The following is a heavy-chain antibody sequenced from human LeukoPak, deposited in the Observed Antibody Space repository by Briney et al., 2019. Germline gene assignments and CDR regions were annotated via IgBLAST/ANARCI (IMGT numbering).Heavy chain of an antibody. J-gene: IGHJ4*02. CDR2: INHSGST. D-gene: IGHD2-15*01. CDR3: ARGPIVVVVAATRAYDY. Sequence: PSETLSLTCTVSGGSISSSSYYWGWIRQPPGKGLEWIGEINHSGSTNYNPSLKSRVTISVDTSKNQFSLKLSSVTAADTAVYYCARGPIVVVVAATRAYDYWGQGTLVTVSS. V-gene: IGHV4-39*07. CDR1: GGSISSSSYY.